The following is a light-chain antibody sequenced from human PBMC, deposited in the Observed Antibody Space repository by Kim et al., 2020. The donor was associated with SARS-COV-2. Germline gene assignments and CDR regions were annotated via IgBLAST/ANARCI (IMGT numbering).Light chain of an antibody. V-gene: IGLV3-1*01. CDR1: KLGDKY. J-gene: IGLJ1*01. CDR3: QAWDSSTAV. Sequence: SYELTQPPSVSVSPGQTASITCSGDKLGDKYACWYQQKQGQSPVLVIYQDSKRPSRIPERFSGSNSGNTATLTISGTQAMDEADYYCQAWDSSTAVFGTG. CDR2: QDS.